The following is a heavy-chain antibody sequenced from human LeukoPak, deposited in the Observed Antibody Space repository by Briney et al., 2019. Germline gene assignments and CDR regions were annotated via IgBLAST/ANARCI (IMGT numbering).Heavy chain of an antibody. Sequence: SETLSLTCAVCGGCFSGYYWSWIRQPPGKGLEWIGEINHSGSTNYNPSLKSRVTISVDTSKNQFSLKLSSVTAADTAVYYCARARMTTVVTPIDYWGQGTLVTVSS. J-gene: IGHJ4*02. D-gene: IGHD4-23*01. V-gene: IGHV4-34*01. CDR2: INHSGST. CDR1: GGCFSGYY. CDR3: ARARMTTVVTPIDY.